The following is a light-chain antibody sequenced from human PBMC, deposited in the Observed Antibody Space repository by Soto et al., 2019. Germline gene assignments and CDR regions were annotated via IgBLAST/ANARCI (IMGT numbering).Light chain of an antibody. CDR3: SSYTSSSTRV. CDR1: SSDVGGYNY. Sequence: QSALTQPASVSGSPGQSITISCTGTSSDVGGYNYVSWYQQHPGKAPKLMIYEVSNRPSGVSNRFSGSNSGNTASLTISGLQDEDEADYYCSSYTSSSTRVFGGGTKLNVL. CDR2: EVS. J-gene: IGLJ3*02. V-gene: IGLV2-14*01.